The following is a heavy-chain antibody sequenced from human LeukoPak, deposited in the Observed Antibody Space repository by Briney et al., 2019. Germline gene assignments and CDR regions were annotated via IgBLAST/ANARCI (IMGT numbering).Heavy chain of an antibody. V-gene: IGHV3-23*01. J-gene: IGHJ4*02. CDR1: GFTFSSYA. CDR3: AKGKGSSSWYGLDY. D-gene: IGHD6-13*01. CDR2: ISGSGGST. Sequence: PGGSLRLSCAASGFTFSSYAMSWVRQAPGKGLEWVSAISGSGGSTYYADSVKGRFTISRDNSKNTLYLQMNSLRAEDTAVYYCAKGKGSSSWYGLDYWGQGTLVTVSS.